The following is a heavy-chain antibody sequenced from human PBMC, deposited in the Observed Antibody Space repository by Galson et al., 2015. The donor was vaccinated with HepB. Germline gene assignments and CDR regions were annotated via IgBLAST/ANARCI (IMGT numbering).Heavy chain of an antibody. CDR1: GFTFSGSA. D-gene: IGHD3-3*01. CDR3: TSWGTTYDFWSGYYLVEAFDI. CDR2: IRSKANSYAT. V-gene: IGHV3-73*01. Sequence: SLRLSCAASGFTFSGSAMHWVRQASGKGLEWVGRIRSKANSYATAYAASVKGRFTISRDDSKNTAYLQMNSLKTEDTAVYYCTSWGTTYDFWSGYYLVEAFDIWGQGTMVTVSS. J-gene: IGHJ3*02.